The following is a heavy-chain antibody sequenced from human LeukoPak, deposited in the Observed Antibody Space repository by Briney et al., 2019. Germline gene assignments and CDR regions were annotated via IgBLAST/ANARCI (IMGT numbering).Heavy chain of an antibody. J-gene: IGHJ4*02. CDR2: ISGSGGST. CDR1: GFTFSNYA. CDR3: ARELRGSSFDY. Sequence: GGSLRLSCAASGFTFSNYAMSWVRQAPGKGLEWVSGISGSGGSTNYADSVKGRFTISRDNSKNTLYLQMNSLRAEDTAVYYCARELRGSSFDYWGQGTLVTVSS. D-gene: IGHD3-16*01. V-gene: IGHV3-23*01.